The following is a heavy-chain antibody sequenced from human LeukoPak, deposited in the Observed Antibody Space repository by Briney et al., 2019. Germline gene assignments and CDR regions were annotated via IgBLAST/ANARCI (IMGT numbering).Heavy chain of an antibody. D-gene: IGHD5-18*01. V-gene: IGHV3-23*01. CDR2: ISGSGGST. Sequence: GGSLRLSCAASGFTFSSYAMSWVRRAPGKGLEWVSAISGSGGSTYYADSVKGRFTISRDNAKKSLYLQMNSLRAEDTALYYCAKVRYGYGTFGAFDIWGQGAMVTVSS. J-gene: IGHJ3*02. CDR3: AKVRYGYGTFGAFDI. CDR1: GFTFSSYA.